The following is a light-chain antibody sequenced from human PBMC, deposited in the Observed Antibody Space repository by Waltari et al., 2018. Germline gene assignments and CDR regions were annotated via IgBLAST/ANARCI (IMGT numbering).Light chain of an antibody. CDR2: WAS. CDR1: QSVLYSSNNKNY. Sequence: DIVMTQFPDSLAVSLGERATINCKSSQSVLYSSNNKNYLAWYQQKPGQTPKLLIYWASTRESGVPDRFSGSGSGTDFTLTISSLQAEDVAVYYCQQYHTTLWTFGQGTKVEIK. CDR3: QQYHTTLWT. J-gene: IGKJ1*01. V-gene: IGKV4-1*01.